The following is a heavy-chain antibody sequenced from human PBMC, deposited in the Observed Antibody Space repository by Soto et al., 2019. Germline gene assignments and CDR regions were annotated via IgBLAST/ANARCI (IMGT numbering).Heavy chain of an antibody. CDR3: ATFMTTVTTTDY. CDR2: ISYDGSNK. CDR1: GFTFSSYG. D-gene: IGHD4-17*01. V-gene: IGHV3-30*03. J-gene: IGHJ4*02. Sequence: QVQLVESGGGVVQPGRSLRLSCAASGFTFSSYGMHWVRQAPGKGLEWVAVISYDGSNKYYADSVKGRFTISRDNSKNPLYLQMNSLRAEDTAVYYCATFMTTVTTTDYWGQGTLVTVSS.